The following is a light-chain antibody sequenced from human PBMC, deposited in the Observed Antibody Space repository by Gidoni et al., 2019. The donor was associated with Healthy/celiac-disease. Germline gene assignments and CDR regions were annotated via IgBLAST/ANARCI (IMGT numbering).Light chain of an antibody. CDR3: ASWDDSLNGFVV. CDR1: SPNIGSNT. V-gene: IGLV1-44*01. Sequence: SVLTPPPPASGTPGQRVTIPCAGSSPNIGSNTVNWYQHLPGTAPKRLLYSNNHRPSGVPDRFSGSKSGTSASLAISVLQSEDEADYYCASWDDSLNGFVVFGGGTKLTVL. CDR2: SNN. J-gene: IGLJ2*01.